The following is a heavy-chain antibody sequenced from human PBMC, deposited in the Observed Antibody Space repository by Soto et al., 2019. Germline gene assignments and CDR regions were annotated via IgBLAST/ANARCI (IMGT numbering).Heavy chain of an antibody. CDR1: GYTFTSYA. CDR3: ARGHYGSGSYTLYGMDV. CDR2: INAGNGNT. D-gene: IGHD3-10*01. J-gene: IGHJ6*02. V-gene: IGHV1-3*01. Sequence: GASVKVSCKASGYTFTSYAMHWVRQAPGQRREWMGWINAGNGNTKYSQKFQGRVTITRDTSASTAYMELSSLRSEDTAVYYCARGHYGSGSYTLYGMDVWGQGTTVTVSS.